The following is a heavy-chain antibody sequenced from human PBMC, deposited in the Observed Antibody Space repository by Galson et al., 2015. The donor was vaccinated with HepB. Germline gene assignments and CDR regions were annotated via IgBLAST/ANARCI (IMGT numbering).Heavy chain of an antibody. CDR2: ISSSSTI. Sequence: SLRLSCAASGFTFSSYSMNWVRQAPGKGLEWVSYISSSSTIYYVDSVKGRFTISRDNAKNSLYLQMNSLRDEDTAVYYCARDGRLPTYYDFWSGYYPSQYYYYGMDVWGQGTTVTVSS. CDR3: ARDGRLPTYYDFWSGYYPSQYYYYGMDV. J-gene: IGHJ6*02. D-gene: IGHD3-3*01. CDR1: GFTFSSYS. V-gene: IGHV3-48*02.